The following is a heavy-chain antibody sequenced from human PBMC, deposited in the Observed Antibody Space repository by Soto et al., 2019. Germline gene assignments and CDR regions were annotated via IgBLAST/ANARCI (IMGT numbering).Heavy chain of an antibody. Sequence: GASVKVSCKASGYTFTGYYMHWVRQAPGQGLEWMGWINPNSGGTNYAQKFQGWVTMTRDTSISTAYMELSRLRSDDTAVYYCARDRWYSSSSEDYYYYGMDVWGQGTTVTVSS. CDR1: GYTFTGYY. V-gene: IGHV1-2*04. CDR3: ARDRWYSSSSEDYYYYGMDV. CDR2: INPNSGGT. D-gene: IGHD6-6*01. J-gene: IGHJ6*02.